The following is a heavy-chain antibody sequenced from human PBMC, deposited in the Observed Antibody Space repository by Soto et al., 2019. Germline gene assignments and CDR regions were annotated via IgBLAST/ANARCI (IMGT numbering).Heavy chain of an antibody. V-gene: IGHV4-59*01. CDR3: ARVDSSGWYDYYYYGMDV. D-gene: IGHD6-19*01. CDR1: GGSISSYY. Sequence: SETLSLTCTVSGGSISSYYWSWIRQPPGKGLEWIGYIYYSGSTKYNPSLKSRVTISVDTSKNQFSLKLSSVTAADTAVYYCARVDSSGWYDYYYYGMDVWGQGTTVTV. J-gene: IGHJ6*02. CDR2: IYYSGST.